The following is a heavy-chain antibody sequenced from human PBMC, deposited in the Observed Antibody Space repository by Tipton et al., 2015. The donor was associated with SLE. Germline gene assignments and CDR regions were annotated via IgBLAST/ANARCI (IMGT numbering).Heavy chain of an antibody. J-gene: IGHJ3*02. CDR2: IYYMGST. V-gene: IGHV4-59*08. CDR3: ARVELYYDILTSGGDDASDI. CDR1: DGSIGSYY. Sequence: TLSLTCSVSDGSIGSYYWNWIRQPPGKGLEWIGFIYYMGSTSYNPSFRSRLTMSVDTSKNQFSLKLTSVTAADTAVYYCARVELYYDILTSGGDDASDIWGQGTMVTVSS. D-gene: IGHD3-9*01.